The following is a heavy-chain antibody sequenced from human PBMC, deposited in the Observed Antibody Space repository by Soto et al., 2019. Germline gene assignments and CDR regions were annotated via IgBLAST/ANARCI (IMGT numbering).Heavy chain of an antibody. CDR2: IIPIFGTA. D-gene: IGHD3-10*01. CDR1: GGTFSSYA. Sequence: SVKVSCKASGGTFSSYAISWVRQAPGQGLEWMGGIIPIFGTANYAQKFQGRVTITADESTSTAYMELSSLRSEGTAVYYCARVLSGAPDWFDPWGQGTPVPVSS. V-gene: IGHV1-69*13. J-gene: IGHJ5*02. CDR3: ARVLSGAPDWFDP.